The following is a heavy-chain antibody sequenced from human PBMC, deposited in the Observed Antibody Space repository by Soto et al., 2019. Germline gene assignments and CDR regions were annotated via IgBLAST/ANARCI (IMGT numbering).Heavy chain of an antibody. D-gene: IGHD1-26*01. CDR2: ISYDGSNK. V-gene: IGHV3-30-3*01. CDR3: ARGEVGATTIDY. J-gene: IGHJ4*02. CDR1: GFTFSSYA. Sequence: QVQLVESGGGVVQPGRSLRLSCAASGFTFSSYAMPWVRQAPGKGLEWVAVISYDGSNKYYADSVKGRFTISRDNSKNTLYLQMNSLRAEDTAVYYCARGEVGATTIDYWGQGTLVTVSS.